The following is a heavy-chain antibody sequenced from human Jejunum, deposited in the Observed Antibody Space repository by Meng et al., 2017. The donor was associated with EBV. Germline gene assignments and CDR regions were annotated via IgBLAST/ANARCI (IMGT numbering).Heavy chain of an antibody. Sequence: QLRELGPKRGKPSGTLSFTCGVSGGAISDNVWWSWVRQPPGKGLEWLGEIYHGGGTNYNPSLESRVTISVDKSKNQFSLKLNSVTVADTAVYYCAGNGYYALEYWGPGILVTVSS. V-gene: IGHV4-4*02. CDR3: AGNGYYALEY. D-gene: IGHD3-22*01. CDR2: IYHGGGT. CDR1: GGAISDNVW. J-gene: IGHJ4*02.